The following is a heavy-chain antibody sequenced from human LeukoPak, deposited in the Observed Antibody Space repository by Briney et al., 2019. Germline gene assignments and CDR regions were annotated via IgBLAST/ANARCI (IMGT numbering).Heavy chain of an antibody. Sequence: GRSLRLSCAASGFTFSSYAMHWVRQAPGKGLEWVAVISYDGSNKYYADSVKGRFTISRDNSKNTLFLQMNSLRAEDTAVYYYAKDPDYYDSGSYDFMDVWGKGTTVTVSS. V-gene: IGHV3-30*04. J-gene: IGHJ6*03. CDR1: GFTFSSYA. CDR2: ISYDGSNK. D-gene: IGHD3-10*01. CDR3: AKDPDYYDSGSYDFMDV.